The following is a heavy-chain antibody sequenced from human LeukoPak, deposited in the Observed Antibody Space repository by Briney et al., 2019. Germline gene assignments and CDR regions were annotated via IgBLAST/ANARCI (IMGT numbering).Heavy chain of an antibody. J-gene: IGHJ3*02. CDR1: GGSISSGSYY. CDR2: TYTSGST. D-gene: IGHD3-10*01. V-gene: IGHV4-61*02. Sequence: PSQTLSLTCTVSGGSISSGSYYWSWIRQPAGKGLEWIGRTYTSGSTNYNPSLKSRVTISVDTSKNQFSLKLSSVTAADTAVYYCARDLLWFGELSPAFDIWGQGTMVTVSS. CDR3: ARDLLWFGELSPAFDI.